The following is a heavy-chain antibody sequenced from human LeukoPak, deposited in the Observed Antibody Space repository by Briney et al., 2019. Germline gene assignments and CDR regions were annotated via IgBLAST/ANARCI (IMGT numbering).Heavy chain of an antibody. CDR1: GFTVSSNY. CDR3: ARGRLAYCGGDCSEGWFDP. CDR2: IYSGGST. J-gene: IGHJ5*02. V-gene: IGHV3-53*01. Sequence: GGSLRLSCAASGFTVSSNYMSWVRQAPGKGLEWVSVIYSGGSTYYADSVKGRFTISRDNSKNTLYLQMNSLRAEDTAVYYCARGRLAYCGGDCSEGWFDPWGQGTLVTVSS. D-gene: IGHD2-21*02.